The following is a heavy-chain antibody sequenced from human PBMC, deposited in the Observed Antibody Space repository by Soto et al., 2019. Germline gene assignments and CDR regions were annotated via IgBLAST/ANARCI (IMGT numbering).Heavy chain of an antibody. J-gene: IGHJ4*02. Sequence: GASVKVSCKASGYTFTGYYMHWVRQAPGQGLEWMGWINPNSGGTNYAQKFQGRVTMTRDTSISTAYMELSRLRSDDTAVYYCARIQTQLWFGELLPFDYWGQGTLVTVS. V-gene: IGHV1-2*02. CDR3: ARIQTQLWFGELLPFDY. CDR2: INPNSGGT. CDR1: GYTFTGYY. D-gene: IGHD3-10*01.